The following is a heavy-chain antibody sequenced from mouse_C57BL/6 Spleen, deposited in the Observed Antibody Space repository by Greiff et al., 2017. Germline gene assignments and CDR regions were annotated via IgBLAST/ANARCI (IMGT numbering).Heavy chain of an antibody. V-gene: IGHV1-50*01. Sequence: VQLQQPGAELVKPGASVKLSCKASGYTFTSYWMQWVKQRPGQGLEWIGEIDPSDSYTNYNQKFKGKATLTVDTASSTAYMQLSSLTSEDSAVYYCARSDYYGSSPHFDYWGQGTTLTVSS. J-gene: IGHJ2*01. CDR3: ARSDYYGSSPHFDY. D-gene: IGHD1-1*01. CDR2: IDPSDSYT. CDR1: GYTFTSYW.